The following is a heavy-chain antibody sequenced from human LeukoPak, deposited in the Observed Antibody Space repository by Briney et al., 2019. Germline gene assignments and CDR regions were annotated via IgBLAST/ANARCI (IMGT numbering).Heavy chain of an antibody. D-gene: IGHD6-13*01. J-gene: IGHJ4*02. CDR2: IWSDGSDT. CDR3: ARDRGSRWYGPIDY. Sequence: GGSLRLSCAASGFTFSSSGMHWVRQAPGKGLEWVAVIWSDGSDTHYADSVKGRFTISRDNSKNTLFLQMNSPRAEDTAVYYCARDRGSRWYGPIDYWGQGTLVTVSS. V-gene: IGHV3-33*01. CDR1: GFTFSSSG.